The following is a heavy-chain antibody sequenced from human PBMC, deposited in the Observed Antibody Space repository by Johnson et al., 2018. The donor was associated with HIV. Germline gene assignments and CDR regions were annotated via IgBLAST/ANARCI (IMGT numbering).Heavy chain of an antibody. J-gene: IGHJ3*02. CDR3: AKDEEGYCSGGSCYANAFDI. CDR1: GFTFSDYY. Sequence: QVQLVESGGGLVKPGGSLKLSCATSGFTFSDYYMSWIRQAPGKGLEWVSYISSSGSTIYYADAVKGRFTISRDHSKNTLYLQMNSLSAEDTAVYYCAKDEEGYCSGGSCYANAFDIWGQGTMVTVSS. V-gene: IGHV3-11*04. CDR2: ISSSGSTI. D-gene: IGHD2-15*01.